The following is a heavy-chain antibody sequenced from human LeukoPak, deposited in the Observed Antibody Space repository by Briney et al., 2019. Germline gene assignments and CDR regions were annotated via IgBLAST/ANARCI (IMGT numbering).Heavy chain of an antibody. V-gene: IGHV4-4*07. D-gene: IGHD5-12*01. CDR2: IYSSGSN. J-gene: IGHJ4*02. CDR3: AREPTSGREPTSGRPLDY. CDR1: GGSISGYF. Sequence: SETLSLTCTVSGGSISGYFWTWIRQPAGKGLGWIGRIYSSGSNNYNPSLKSRVAMSLDTSKNHFSLNLTSVTAADTAVYYCAREPTSGREPTSGRPLDYWGQGTLVTVSS.